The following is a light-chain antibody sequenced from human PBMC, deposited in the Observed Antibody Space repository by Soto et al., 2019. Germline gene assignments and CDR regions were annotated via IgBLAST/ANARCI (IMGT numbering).Light chain of an antibody. CDR1: QSLVYSDGNTY. CDR2: DVS. J-gene: IGKJ5*01. Sequence: DVVLTQSPLSLPVTLGQPASISCRSSQSLVYSDGNTYLNWFQQRPGRSPRRLIYDVSNRDSGVPDRFSGSGSGTDSTLKITRVEAEDVGVYYCMQGTHWPPLTFGQGTRLEIK. CDR3: MQGTHWPPLT. V-gene: IGKV2-30*01.